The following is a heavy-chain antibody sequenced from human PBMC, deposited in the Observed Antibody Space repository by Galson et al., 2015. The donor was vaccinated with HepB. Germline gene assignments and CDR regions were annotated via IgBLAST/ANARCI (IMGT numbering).Heavy chain of an antibody. CDR2: ISAYNGNT. J-gene: IGHJ4*02. D-gene: IGHD3-10*01. Sequence: SVKVSCKASGYTFTSYGISWVRQAPGQGLEWMGWISAYNGNTNYAQKLQGRVTMTTDTSTSTAYMELRSLRSDDTAVYYCARDHYYGSGSYSLFDYWGQGTLVTVSS. CDR1: GYTFTSYG. V-gene: IGHV1-18*01. CDR3: ARDHYYGSGSYSLFDY.